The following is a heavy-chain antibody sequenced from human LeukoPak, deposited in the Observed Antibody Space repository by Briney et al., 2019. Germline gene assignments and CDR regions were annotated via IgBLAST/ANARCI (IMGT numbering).Heavy chain of an antibody. CDR2: INPGGGST. J-gene: IGHJ6*02. CDR1: GYTFTNYY. CDR3: ARADYGGDSDYYYYGLDV. Sequence: ASVKVSCKASGYTFTNYYMHWVRQAPGQGLEWMGIINPGGGSTSYTQMFQGRVTMTRDTSTSTVYMELSGLRSEGTAVYYCARADYGGDSDYYYYGLDVWGQGTTVTVSS. V-gene: IGHV1-46*01. D-gene: IGHD4-23*01.